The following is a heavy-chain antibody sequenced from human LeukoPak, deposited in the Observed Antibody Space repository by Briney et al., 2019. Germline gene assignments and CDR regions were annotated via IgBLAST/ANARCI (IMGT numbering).Heavy chain of an antibody. D-gene: IGHD6-13*01. J-gene: IGHJ4*02. CDR2: ISSSGSTI. V-gene: IGHV3-48*03. Sequence: GGSLRLSCAASGFTFSSYEMNWVRQAPGKGLEWVSYISSSGSTIYYADSVKGRFTISRDNAKNSLYLQMNSLRAEDTAVYYCARVPLAALPYYFDYWGQGTLVTVSS. CDR1: GFTFSSYE. CDR3: ARVPLAALPYYFDY.